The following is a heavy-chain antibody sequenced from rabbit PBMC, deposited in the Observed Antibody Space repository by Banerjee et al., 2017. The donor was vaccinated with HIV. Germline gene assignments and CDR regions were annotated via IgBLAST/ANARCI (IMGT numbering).Heavy chain of an antibody. Sequence: QEQLEESGGDLVKPEGSLTLTCTASGFSFSSSYWICWVRQAPGKGLEWIACIYTGSGSTYYASWAKGRFTISKTSSTTVTLQMTSLTAADTATYFCARDVVAGDGYALWGPGTLVTVS. CDR2: IYTGSGST. CDR1: GFSFSSSYW. D-gene: IGHD6-1*01. V-gene: IGHV1S45*01. CDR3: ARDVVAGDGYAL. J-gene: IGHJ4*01.